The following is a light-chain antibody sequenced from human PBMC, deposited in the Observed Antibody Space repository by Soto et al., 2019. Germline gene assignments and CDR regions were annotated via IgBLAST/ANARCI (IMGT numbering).Light chain of an antibody. CDR2: AAS. Sequence: AIQMTQSPSSLSASVGDRVTITCRASQGIRNDLGWYQQKPGKAPKVLIYAASSLQSGVPSRFSGSGSGTDFTLTISSLQPEDFATYYCLQDYNYPPYTFGQGTKLEIK. CDR3: LQDYNYPPYT. V-gene: IGKV1-6*01. CDR1: QGIRND. J-gene: IGKJ2*01.